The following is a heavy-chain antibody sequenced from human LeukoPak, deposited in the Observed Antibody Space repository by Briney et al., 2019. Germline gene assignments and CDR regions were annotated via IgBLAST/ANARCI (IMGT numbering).Heavy chain of an antibody. CDR1: GGSISSYY. V-gene: IGHV4-4*07. D-gene: IGHD3-22*01. J-gene: IGHJ4*02. CDR2: LYTSGST. Sequence: SETLSLTCTVSGGSISSYYWSWIRQPAGKGLEWIGRLYTSGSTNYNPSLRSRVTMSVDTSKNQFSLKLTSMTAADTAVYYCARGGSSGYYYGWGQGTLVAVSS. CDR3: ARGGSSGYYYG.